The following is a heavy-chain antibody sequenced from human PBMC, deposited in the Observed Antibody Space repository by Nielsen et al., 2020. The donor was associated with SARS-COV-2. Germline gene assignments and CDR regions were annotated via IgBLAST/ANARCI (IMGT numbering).Heavy chain of an antibody. CDR3: VKGTLYYYDSSGYSYNQNFDY. CDR2: IWYDGSNK. Sequence: WIRQPPGKGLEWVAVIWYDGSNKYYADSVKGRFTISRDNSKNTLYLQMNSLRAEDTAVYYCVKGTLYYYDSSGYSYNQNFDYWGQGTLVTVSS. J-gene: IGHJ4*02. D-gene: IGHD3-22*01. V-gene: IGHV3-33*06.